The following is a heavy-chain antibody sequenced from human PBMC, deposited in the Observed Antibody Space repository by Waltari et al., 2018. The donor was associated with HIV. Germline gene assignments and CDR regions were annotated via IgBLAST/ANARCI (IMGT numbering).Heavy chain of an antibody. Sequence: EVQLVESGGGLVQPGGSLRLSCEASGFSFIKYSRHWFRQAPGKGLEWVSYISSGSSARYYADSLKGRFTISRDNAKNSLYLQMYSLRPEDTAVYYCARDGDRRDFDYWGQGTLVTVSS. CDR2: ISSGSSAR. CDR1: GFSFIKYS. J-gene: IGHJ4*02. D-gene: IGHD2-21*02. V-gene: IGHV3-48*01. CDR3: ARDGDRRDFDY.